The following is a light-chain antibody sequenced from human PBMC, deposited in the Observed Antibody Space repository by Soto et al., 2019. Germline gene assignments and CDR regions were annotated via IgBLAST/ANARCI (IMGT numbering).Light chain of an antibody. CDR1: HDIRNG. V-gene: IGKV1-9*01. J-gene: IGKJ5*01. Sequence: LTPSPSRVAAACRDRGTITCRASHDIRNGLAWYQQKPGEAPKVLIHAASTLQSGVPSRFSGSGSGTEFTLTINNLQPEDFATYYCQQLYRYPTTFGQGTRLEIK. CDR3: QQLYRYPTT. CDR2: AAS.